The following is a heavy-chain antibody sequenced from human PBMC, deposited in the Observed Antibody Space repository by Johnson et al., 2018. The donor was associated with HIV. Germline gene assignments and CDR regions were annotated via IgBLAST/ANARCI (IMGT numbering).Heavy chain of an antibody. CDR3: ARDVASVYGSGDHAFDI. D-gene: IGHD3-10*01. J-gene: IGHJ3*02. CDR1: GFIFSSYA. V-gene: IGHV3-64*01. Sequence: VQLVESGGGLVQPGGSLRLSCAASGFIFSSYAMHWVRQAPGKGLQYVSAISSNGGSTYYANSVKGRFTISRDNSRNTLYLQMGRLRVEGMAVYYCARDVASVYGSGDHAFDIWGQGTMVTVSS. CDR2: ISSNGGST.